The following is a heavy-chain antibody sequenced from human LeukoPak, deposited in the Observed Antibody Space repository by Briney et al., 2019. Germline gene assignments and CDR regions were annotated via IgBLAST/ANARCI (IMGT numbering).Heavy chain of an antibody. CDR2: IYYSGST. CDR3: ARLGYSVSWTDC. D-gene: IGHD6-13*01. CDR1: GGSISSTSHY. V-gene: IGHV4-39*01. Sequence: ASETLSLTCTVSGGSISSTSHYWGWIRQPPGKGLERIGSIYYSGSTYYNPSLKSRVTISVDTSKNQFSLRLSSVTAADMAVYFCARLGYSVSWTDCWGQGTLVTVSS. J-gene: IGHJ4*02.